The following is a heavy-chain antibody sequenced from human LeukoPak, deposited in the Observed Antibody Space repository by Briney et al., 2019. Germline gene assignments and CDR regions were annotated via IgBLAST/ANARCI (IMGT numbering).Heavy chain of an antibody. CDR3: ARAYGEGWFDP. CDR2: ISSSSSYI. CDR1: GFTFSSYS. Sequence: GGSLRLSCAASGFTFSSYSMNWVRQAPGKGLEWVSSISSSSSYIYYADSVKGRFTISRDNAKNTLYLQMNSLRAEDTAVYYCARAYGEGWFDPWGQGTLVTVSS. D-gene: IGHD4-17*01. V-gene: IGHV3-21*01. J-gene: IGHJ5*02.